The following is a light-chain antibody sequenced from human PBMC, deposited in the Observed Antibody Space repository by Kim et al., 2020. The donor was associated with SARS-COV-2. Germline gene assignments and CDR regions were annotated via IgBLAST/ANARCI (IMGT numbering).Light chain of an antibody. CDR1: QSVSSY. Sequence: SVSPGERATLSCRASQSVSSYIAWYQQKPGQAPRLLIYDASNRATGFPARFSGSGSGTDFTLTISSLEPEDSAVYYCQQRTNWPLTFGGGTKLEI. CDR3: QQRTNWPLT. V-gene: IGKV3-11*01. J-gene: IGKJ4*01. CDR2: DAS.